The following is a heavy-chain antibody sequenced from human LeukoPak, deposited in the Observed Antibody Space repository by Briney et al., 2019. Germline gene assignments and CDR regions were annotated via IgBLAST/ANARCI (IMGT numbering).Heavy chain of an antibody. CDR3: ARALGYGSGSYFDY. CDR1: GYTFTGYY. Sequence: ASVKVSCKASGYTFTGYYMHWVRQAPGQGLEWMGWISAYNGNTNYAQKLQGRVTMTTDTSTSTAYMELRSLRSDDTAVYYCARALGYGSGSYFDYWGQGTLVTVSS. V-gene: IGHV1-18*04. CDR2: ISAYNGNT. J-gene: IGHJ4*02. D-gene: IGHD3-10*01.